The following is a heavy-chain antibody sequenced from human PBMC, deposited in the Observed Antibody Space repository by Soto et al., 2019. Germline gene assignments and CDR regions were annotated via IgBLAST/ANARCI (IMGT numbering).Heavy chain of an antibody. D-gene: IGHD6-6*01. J-gene: IGHJ4*01. CDR3: GKHHSNSSAAEGFDH. CDR1: GFTFNNYA. CDR2: VRGSGSAT. Sequence: SLRLSCAASGFTFNNYAMTWVRQAPGKGREWVSSVRGSGSATDYADSVKRRFTISRDNSMITLYLHLHSLRAEQTGLYYCGKHHSNSSAAEGFDHCGQVALVTVAS. V-gene: IGHV3-23*01.